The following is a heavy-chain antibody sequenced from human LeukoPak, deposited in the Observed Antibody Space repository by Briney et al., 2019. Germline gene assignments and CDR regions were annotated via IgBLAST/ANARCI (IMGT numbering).Heavy chain of an antibody. CDR3: VTGLWTFGS. CDR1: EFSFSSYW. Sequence: GGSLRLSCAASEFSFSSYWMTWVRQAPGKGLEWVANIKHDGTEKNCVDSVKGRFTISRDNAKRSLFLQMNYLRAEDTAVYFCVTGLWTFGSWGQGTLVTVSS. V-gene: IGHV3-7*03. J-gene: IGHJ4*02. D-gene: IGHD3-16*01. CDR2: IKHDGTEK.